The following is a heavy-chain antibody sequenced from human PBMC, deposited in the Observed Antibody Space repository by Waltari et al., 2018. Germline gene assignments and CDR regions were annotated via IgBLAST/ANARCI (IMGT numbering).Heavy chain of an antibody. V-gene: IGHV3-49*04. CDR3: TRVARAAAYFDY. CDR1: GFTFGDYA. J-gene: IGHJ4*02. Sequence: EVQLVESGGGLVQPGRSLRLSCTASGFTFGDYAMSWVRQAPGKGLEWVGLIRSKAYGGKTEYGASVKGRCTIARDESKSIANLQMNSLKTEDTAVYYCTRVARAAAYFDYWGQGTLVTVSS. CDR2: IRSKAYGGKT. D-gene: IGHD6-13*01.